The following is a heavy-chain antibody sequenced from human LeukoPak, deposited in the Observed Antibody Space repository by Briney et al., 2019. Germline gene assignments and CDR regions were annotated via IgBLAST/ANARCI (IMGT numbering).Heavy chain of an antibody. V-gene: IGHV4-34*01. Sequence: PSETLSLTCAVYGGSFSGYYWSWLHQPPGKGLEWMGEINHSGSTNYNPSLKSRVTISVDTSKNQFSLKLSSVTAADTAVYYCARYNSSGWYERGGVFDYWGQGTLVTVSS. CDR1: GGSFSGYY. D-gene: IGHD6-19*01. J-gene: IGHJ4*02. CDR2: INHSGST. CDR3: ARYNSSGWYERGGVFDY.